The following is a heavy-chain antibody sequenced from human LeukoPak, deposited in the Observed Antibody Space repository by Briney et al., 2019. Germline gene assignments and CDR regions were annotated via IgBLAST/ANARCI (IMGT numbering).Heavy chain of an antibody. D-gene: IGHD6-19*01. J-gene: IGHJ4*02. Sequence: PGGSLRLSCAASGFTFSSYSMNWVRQAPGKGLEWVSSISSSSSYIYYADSVKGRFTISRDNAKNSLYLEMNSLRAEDTAFYYCARNGITGGGPASIDYWGQGALVTVSS. CDR2: ISSSSSYI. V-gene: IGHV3-21*04. CDR1: GFTFSSYS. CDR3: ARNGITGGGPASIDY.